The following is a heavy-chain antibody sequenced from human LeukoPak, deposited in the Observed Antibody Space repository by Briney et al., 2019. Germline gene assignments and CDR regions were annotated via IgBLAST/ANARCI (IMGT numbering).Heavy chain of an antibody. Sequence: SSETLSLTCGVSGGFIINGKWWSWVRQPPGKGLEWIGEISHSGSPNYNPSLKGRLTISVDTAKNQFSLKLSSVTAADTAVYYCARDSIAGYSLSWWGQGTLVTVSS. D-gene: IGHD3-9*01. V-gene: IGHV4/OR15-8*01. CDR3: ARDSIAGYSLSW. CDR2: ISHSGSP. CDR1: GGFIINGKW. J-gene: IGHJ4*02.